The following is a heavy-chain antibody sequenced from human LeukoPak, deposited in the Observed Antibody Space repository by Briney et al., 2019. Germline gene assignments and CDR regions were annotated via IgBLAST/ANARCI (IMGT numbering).Heavy chain of an antibody. CDR3: ARVGYYGSGSYWVFDY. CDR1: GFTFSSYS. V-gene: IGHV3-48*02. J-gene: IGHJ4*02. CDR2: ISSSSSTM. Sequence: GGSLRLSCVASGFTFSSYSMNWVRQAPGQGLEWVSYISSSSSTMYYADSVKGRFTISRDNAKNSLHLQLNSLRDEDTAVYYCARVGYYGSGSYWVFDYWGQGTLVTVSS. D-gene: IGHD3-10*01.